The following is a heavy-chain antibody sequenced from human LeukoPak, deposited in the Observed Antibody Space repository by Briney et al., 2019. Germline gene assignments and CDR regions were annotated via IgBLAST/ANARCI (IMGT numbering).Heavy chain of an antibody. D-gene: IGHD3-22*01. J-gene: IGHJ6*02. CDR1: GYTFTSYG. V-gene: IGHV1-18*01. CDR2: ISAYNGNT. CDR3: AREEYYYDSSGTEDYYYYGMDV. Sequence: GASVKVSCKASGYTFTSYGISWVRQAPGQGLEWMGWISAYNGNTNYAQKLQGRVTMTTDTSTSTAYMELRSLRSDDTAVYYCAREEYYYDSSGTEDYYYYGMDVWGQGTTVTVSS.